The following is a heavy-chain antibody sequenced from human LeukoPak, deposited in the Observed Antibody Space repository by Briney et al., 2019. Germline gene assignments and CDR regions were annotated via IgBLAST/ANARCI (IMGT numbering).Heavy chain of an antibody. CDR3: ARQSLSTGDAFDI. J-gene: IGHJ3*02. D-gene: IGHD1-14*01. Sequence: SETLSLTCTVSGGSVSSGSYYWSWIRQPPGKGLEWIGYIYYSGSTNYNPSLKSRVTISVDTSKNQFSLKLSSVTAADTAVYYCARQSLSTGDAFDIWGQGTMVTVSS. V-gene: IGHV4-61*01. CDR1: GGSVSSGSYY. CDR2: IYYSGST.